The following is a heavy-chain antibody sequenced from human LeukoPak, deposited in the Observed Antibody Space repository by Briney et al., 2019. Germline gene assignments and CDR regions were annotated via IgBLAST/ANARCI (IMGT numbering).Heavy chain of an antibody. CDR3: ARGTGQWAGA. CDR1: GGSFSGYY. Sequence: SETLSLTCAVYGGSFSGYYWSWIRQPPGKGLEWIGEINHSGSTNYNPSLRSRVTLYVDTSKHQFSLKLSSVTAADTAVYYCARGTGQWAGAWGQGTLVTVSS. CDR2: INHSGST. V-gene: IGHV4-34*01. D-gene: IGHD1-26*01. J-gene: IGHJ5*02.